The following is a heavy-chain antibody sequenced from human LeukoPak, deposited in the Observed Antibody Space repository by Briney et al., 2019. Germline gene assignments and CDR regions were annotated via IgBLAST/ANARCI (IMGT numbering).Heavy chain of an antibody. V-gene: IGHV1-2*02. J-gene: IGHJ4*02. Sequence: ASVKVSCKASEYTFTDYYIHWVRQAPGQGLEWMGWINPTSGGTNYAQNFQGRVTMTRDTSISTAYMGLSGLTSEDTAVYYCARAIAAHPVDYWGQGTLVTVSS. CDR3: ARAIAAHPVDY. D-gene: IGHD6-6*01. CDR2: INPTSGGT. CDR1: EYTFTDYY.